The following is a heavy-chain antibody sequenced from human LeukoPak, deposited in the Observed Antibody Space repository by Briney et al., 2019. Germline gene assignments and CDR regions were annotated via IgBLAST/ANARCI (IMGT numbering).Heavy chain of an antibody. Sequence: GGSLRLSCAASGFTFSSYSMNWVRQAPGKGLEWVSSISSSSSYIYYADSVKGRFTISRDNSKNTLYLQMNSLRAEDTAVYYCAKRKAVAGSHFDYWGQGTLVTVSS. V-gene: IGHV3-21*04. D-gene: IGHD6-19*01. CDR2: ISSSSSYI. CDR3: AKRKAVAGSHFDY. J-gene: IGHJ4*02. CDR1: GFTFSSYS.